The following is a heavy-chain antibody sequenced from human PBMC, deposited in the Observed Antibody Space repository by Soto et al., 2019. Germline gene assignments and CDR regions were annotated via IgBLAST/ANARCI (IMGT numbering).Heavy chain of an antibody. CDR2: IYYSGST. Sequence: PSETLSLTCTVSGGSISIYYWSWIRQPPGKGLEWIGYIYYSGSTNYNPSLKSRVTISVDTSKNQFSLKLSSVTAADTAVYYCARRWGPTFDCWGHGTLVTVSS. CDR1: GGSISIYY. D-gene: IGHD1-26*01. J-gene: IGHJ4*01. V-gene: IGHV4-59*01. CDR3: ARRWGPTFDC.